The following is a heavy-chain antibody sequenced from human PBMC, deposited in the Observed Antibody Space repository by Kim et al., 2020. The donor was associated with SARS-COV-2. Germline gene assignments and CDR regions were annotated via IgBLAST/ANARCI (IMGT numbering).Heavy chain of an antibody. Sequence: ASVKVSCKASGYTFTSYAMHWVRQAPGQGLEWMGWINAGNGNTKYSQKFQGRVTITRDTSASTAYMELSSLRSEDTAVYYCARGSSTSCYVGCWFDPWGQGTLVTVSS. J-gene: IGHJ5*02. D-gene: IGHD2-2*01. V-gene: IGHV1-3*01. CDR2: INAGNGNT. CDR1: GYTFTSYA. CDR3: ARGSSTSCYVGCWFDP.